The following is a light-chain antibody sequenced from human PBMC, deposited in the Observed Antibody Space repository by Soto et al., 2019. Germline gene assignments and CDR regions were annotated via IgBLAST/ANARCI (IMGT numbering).Light chain of an antibody. CDR1: QIVSSTW. Sequence: EIVLTQSPGTLSLSPGERTTLSCRASQIVSSTWVTWYQQKPGQAPRRRIYGASISATGIPDRFSGSGSGTDFTLSISRLAPEDFAVYYCQYYGDSPRVTFGGGTKVEIK. CDR3: QYYGDSPRVT. V-gene: IGKV3-20*01. CDR2: GAS. J-gene: IGKJ4*01.